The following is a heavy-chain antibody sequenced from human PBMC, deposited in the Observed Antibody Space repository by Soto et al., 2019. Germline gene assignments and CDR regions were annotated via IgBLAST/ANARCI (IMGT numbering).Heavy chain of an antibody. J-gene: IGHJ5*02. V-gene: IGHV1-18*01. Sequence: AAVKVSCEASGYTFTSYGISWVRQAPGQGLEWMGWISAYNGNTNYAQKLQGRVTMTTDTSTSTAYMELRSLRSDDTAVYYCARSRVESSSWYLAWNSVDPCGQGTPFPVYS. CDR3: ARSRVESSSWYLAWNSVDP. D-gene: IGHD6-13*01. CDR2: ISAYNGNT. CDR1: GYTFTSYG.